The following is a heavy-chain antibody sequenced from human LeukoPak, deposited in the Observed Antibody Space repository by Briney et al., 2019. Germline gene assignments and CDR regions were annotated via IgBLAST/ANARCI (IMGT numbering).Heavy chain of an antibody. D-gene: IGHD3-22*01. V-gene: IGHV4-61*02. CDR2: IYTSGST. CDR1: GGSISSGSYY. CDR3: AVGHYDSSGQTIGDY. Sequence: SQTLSLTCTVSGGSISSGSYYWSWIRQPAGKGLEWIGRIYTSGSTNYNPSLKSRVTISVDTSKNQFSLKLSSVTAADTAVYYCAVGHYDSSGQTIGDYWGQGTLVTVSS. J-gene: IGHJ4*02.